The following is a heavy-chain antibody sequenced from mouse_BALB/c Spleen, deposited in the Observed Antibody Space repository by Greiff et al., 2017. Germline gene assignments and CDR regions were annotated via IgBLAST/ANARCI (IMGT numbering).Heavy chain of an antibody. J-gene: IGHJ2*01. CDR3: ARNDGYYVLDY. CDR1: GYTFTSYW. CDR2: IDPSDSET. Sequence: QVQLQQPGAELVKPGAPVKLSCKASGYTFTSYWMNWVKQRPGRGLEWIGRIDPSDSETHYNQKFKDKATLTVDKSSSTAYIQLSSLTSEDSAVYYCARNDGYYVLDYWGQGTTLTVSS. V-gene: IGHV1-69*02. D-gene: IGHD2-3*01.